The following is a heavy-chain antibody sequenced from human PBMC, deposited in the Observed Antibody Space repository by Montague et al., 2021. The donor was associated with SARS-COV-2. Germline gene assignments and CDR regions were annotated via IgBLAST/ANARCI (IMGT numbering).Heavy chain of an antibody. Sequence: SLRLSCAASGFKFDDSGITLVRQAPGKGLEWVCDINWSADKTTYADSVKGRFTISSGNAKNSLFLQMNSLRAEDTALYYCARYYGGSFYGLDVWGQGTTVIVSS. CDR2: INWSADKT. CDR3: ARYYGGSFYGLDV. V-gene: IGHV3-20*04. D-gene: IGHD3-3*01. CDR1: GFKFDDSG. J-gene: IGHJ6*02.